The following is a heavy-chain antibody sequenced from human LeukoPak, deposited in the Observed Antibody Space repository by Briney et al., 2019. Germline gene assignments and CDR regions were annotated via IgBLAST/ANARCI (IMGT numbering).Heavy chain of an antibody. V-gene: IGHV4-39*07. CDR1: GGSISSYY. Sequence: SETLSLTCTVSGGSISSYYWTWIRQPPGKGLEWIASIFYSGSTYYSPSLKSRITISVDTSKNQFSLKLTSLTAADTAVYYCVRDRDFWGQGTLVTVSS. CDR2: IFYSGST. J-gene: IGHJ4*02. CDR3: VRDRDF.